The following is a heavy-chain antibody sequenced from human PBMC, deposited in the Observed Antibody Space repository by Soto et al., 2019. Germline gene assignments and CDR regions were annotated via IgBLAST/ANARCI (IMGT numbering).Heavy chain of an antibody. Sequence: PGGSLRLSCAASGFTFSSYSMNWVRQAPGKGLEWVSYISSSSSTITYADSVKGRFTISRDNAQNSLFLQLNSLRADDTAVYFCARDNSWAFDIWGQGTMVTVSS. J-gene: IGHJ3*02. CDR3: ARDNSWAFDI. D-gene: IGHD1-20*01. CDR1: GFTFSSYS. V-gene: IGHV3-48*01. CDR2: ISSSSSTI.